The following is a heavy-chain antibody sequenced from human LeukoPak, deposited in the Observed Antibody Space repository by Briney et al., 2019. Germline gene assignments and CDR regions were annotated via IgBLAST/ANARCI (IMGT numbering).Heavy chain of an antibody. Sequence: PGGSLRLSCAASGFTFSSYAMTWVRQAPGKGLEWVSGISWNSGSIGYADSVKGRFTISRDNAKNSLYLQMNSLRAEDTALYYCAKDMGPNIVVVTTNYYYYGMDVWGQGTTVTVSS. J-gene: IGHJ6*02. V-gene: IGHV3-9*01. CDR2: ISWNSGSI. CDR3: AKDMGPNIVVVTTNYYYYGMDV. D-gene: IGHD2-21*02. CDR1: GFTFSSYA.